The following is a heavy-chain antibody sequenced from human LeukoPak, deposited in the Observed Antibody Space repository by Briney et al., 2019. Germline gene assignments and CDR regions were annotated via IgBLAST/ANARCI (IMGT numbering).Heavy chain of an antibody. J-gene: IGHJ5*02. CDR2: IDTSTGNP. Sequence: GASVKVSCKAYGYTFTKYAMNWVRQAPGQGLEWMGWIDTSTGNPSYAQGFRGRFVFSLDTPVSTAYPQISSLKAEDTGVYYCAAYDYGDLWGQGTLVTVSS. D-gene: IGHD4-17*01. V-gene: IGHV7-4-1*02. CDR1: GYTFTKYA. CDR3: AAYDYGDL.